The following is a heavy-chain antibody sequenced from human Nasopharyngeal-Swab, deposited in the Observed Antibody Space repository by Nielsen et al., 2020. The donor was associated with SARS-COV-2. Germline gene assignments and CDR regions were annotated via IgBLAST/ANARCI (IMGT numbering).Heavy chain of an antibody. V-gene: IGHV4-4*07. Sequence: SETLSLTCTVSGGSISSYYWSWIRQPAGKGLEWIGRIYTSGSTNYNPSLKSRVTMSVDTSKNQFYLKLSSVTAADTAVYYCARVYYDSSVWSFDYWGQGTLVTVSS. J-gene: IGHJ4*02. D-gene: IGHD3-22*01. CDR3: ARVYYDSSVWSFDY. CDR1: GGSISSYY. CDR2: IYTSGST.